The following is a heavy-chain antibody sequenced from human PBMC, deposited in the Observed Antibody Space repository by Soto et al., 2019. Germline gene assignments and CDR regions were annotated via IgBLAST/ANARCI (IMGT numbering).Heavy chain of an antibody. CDR3: ARSQGRWELPYYFDY. CDR2: ISSSSSTI. J-gene: IGHJ4*02. CDR1: GFTFSSYS. D-gene: IGHD1-26*01. V-gene: IGHV3-48*02. Sequence: GGSLRLSCAASGFTFSSYSMNWVRQAPGKGLEWVSYISSSSSTIYYADSVKGRFTISRDNAKNSLYLQMNSLRDEDTAVYYCARSQGRWELPYYFDYWGLGTLVTVSS.